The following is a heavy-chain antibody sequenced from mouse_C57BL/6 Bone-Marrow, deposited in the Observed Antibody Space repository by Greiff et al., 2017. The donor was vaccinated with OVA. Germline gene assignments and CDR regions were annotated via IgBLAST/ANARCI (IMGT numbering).Heavy chain of an antibody. CDR1: GYTFTSYG. CDR2: IYPRSGDT. D-gene: IGHD1-1*01. J-gene: IGHJ1*03. CDR3: ARKGITTVDYWYFDV. V-gene: IGHV1-81*01. Sequence: QVQLQQSGAELARPGASVKLSCKASGYTFTSYGISWVKQRTGQGLEWIGEIYPRSGDTYYNEKFKGKATLTADKSSSTAYMELRSLTSEDSAVYFCARKGITTVDYWYFDVWGTGTTVTVSS.